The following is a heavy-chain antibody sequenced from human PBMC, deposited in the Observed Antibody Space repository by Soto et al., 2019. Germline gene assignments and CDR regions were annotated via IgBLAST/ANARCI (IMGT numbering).Heavy chain of an antibody. V-gene: IGHV5-51*01. Sequence: ESLKISCRGFGYSFTTYWIGWVRQMPGKGLEWMGIIYPGDSDTRYSPSFQGQVTFSADKSISTAYMQWSSLKASDTAMYYCARYSGYDPNRAMPGGYYFDYWGRGTLVTVSS. D-gene: IGHD5-12*01. CDR3: ARYSGYDPNRAMPGGYYFDY. CDR1: GYSFTTYW. J-gene: IGHJ4*02. CDR2: IYPGDSDT.